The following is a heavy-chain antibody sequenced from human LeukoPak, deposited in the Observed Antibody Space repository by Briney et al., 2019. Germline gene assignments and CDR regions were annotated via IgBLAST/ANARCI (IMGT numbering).Heavy chain of an antibody. D-gene: IGHD3-10*01. CDR1: GYTFTSYY. Sequence: ASVKVSCKASGYTFTSYYMHWVRQATGQGLEWMGIINPSGGSTSYAQKFQGRVTMTRDMSTSTVYMELSSLRSEDTAVYYCAREREGVTMLRGARGYYYYMDVWGKGTTVTISS. V-gene: IGHV1-46*01. J-gene: IGHJ6*03. CDR2: INPSGGST. CDR3: AREREGVTMLRGARGYYYYMDV.